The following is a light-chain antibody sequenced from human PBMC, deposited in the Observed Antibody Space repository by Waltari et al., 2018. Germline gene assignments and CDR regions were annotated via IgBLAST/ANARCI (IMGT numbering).Light chain of an antibody. CDR3: SSRELSGHVV. J-gene: IGLJ2*01. V-gene: IGLV3-19*01. CDR2: GKN. CDR1: ILRTYY. Sequence: SSDLTQDPAVSVALGQTVRITCQGDILRTYYGNWCRQKPGQPPELVIYGKNNRPSGIPDRFSASSSGNTSSLISTWAQAEDEADYYCSSRELSGHVVFGGGTRLTVL.